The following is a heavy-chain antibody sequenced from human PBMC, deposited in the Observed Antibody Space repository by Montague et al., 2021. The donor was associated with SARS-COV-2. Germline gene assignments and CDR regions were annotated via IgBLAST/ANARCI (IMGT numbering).Heavy chain of an antibody. CDR1: GGSISSNCYY. CDR3: ASPTYYYFSSGSVAFDI. Sequence: SETLSLTCTVYGGSISSNCYYWIWIPPRPGQGRDWIGSIYDSTNTYHTPTLKIPVTIYAYTTKNPFSLKLSSVTAADTAVYYCASPTYYYFSSGSVAFDIWGQGTMVTVSS. CDR2: IYDSTNT. D-gene: IGHD3-22*01. V-gene: IGHV4-39*01. J-gene: IGHJ3*02.